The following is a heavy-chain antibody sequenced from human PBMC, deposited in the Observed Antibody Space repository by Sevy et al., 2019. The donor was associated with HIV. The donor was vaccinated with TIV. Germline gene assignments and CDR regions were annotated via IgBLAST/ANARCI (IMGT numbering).Heavy chain of an antibody. D-gene: IGHD4-4*01. CDR3: ARDPFSKADY. J-gene: IGHJ4*02. CDR1: GFTFSSYW. V-gene: IGHV3-7*01. Sequence: GGSLRLSCAGSGFTFSSYWMSWVRQATGKGLEWVANINQDGSGKYYVDSVKGRFTISRDNAKNSLYLQMNSLRAEDTAVYYCARDPFSKADYWGQGTLVTVSS. CDR2: INQDGSGK.